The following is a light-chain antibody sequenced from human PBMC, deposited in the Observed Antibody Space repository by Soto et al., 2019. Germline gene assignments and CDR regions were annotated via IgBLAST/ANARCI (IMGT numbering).Light chain of an antibody. Sequence: DIQMTQSPSTLSSSVGDRVTITCRASQSIRSWLAWYQQKPGKAPKLLIFDASSLESGVPSRFSGSGSGTDFTLTISSLQPDDFATYYCQQYGSYWSFGQGTKVEVK. J-gene: IGKJ1*01. CDR2: DAS. CDR3: QQYGSYWS. CDR1: QSIRSW. V-gene: IGKV1-5*01.